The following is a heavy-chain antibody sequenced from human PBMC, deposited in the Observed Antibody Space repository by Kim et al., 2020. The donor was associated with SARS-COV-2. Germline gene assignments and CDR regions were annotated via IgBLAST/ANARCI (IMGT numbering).Heavy chain of an antibody. J-gene: IGHJ5*02. CDR2: ISYEGSTQ. CDR3: ARNLVRDTDLGP. Sequence: GGSLRLSCAASGFTFSSHVMHWVRQAPGKGLEWVALISYEGSTQRYTDSVKGRFTVSRDNSKNILFLQMNSLRPEDTAVYYCARNLVRDTDLGPWGQGTLVTVSS. V-gene: IGHV3-30*03. CDR1: GFTFSSHV. D-gene: IGHD2-21*01.